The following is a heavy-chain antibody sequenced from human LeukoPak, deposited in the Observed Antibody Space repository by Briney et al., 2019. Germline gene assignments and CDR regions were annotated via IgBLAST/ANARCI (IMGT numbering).Heavy chain of an antibody. CDR1: GFTVSSNY. Sequence: HAGGSLRLSCAASGFTVSSNYMSWVRQAPGKGLEWVSVIYSGGSTYYADSVKGRFTISRHNSKNTLYLQMNSLRAEDTAAYYCASGPDSSGYSYYYYGMDVWGQGTTVTVSS. CDR3: ASGPDSSGYSYYYYGMDV. CDR2: IYSGGST. J-gene: IGHJ6*02. D-gene: IGHD3-22*01. V-gene: IGHV3-53*04.